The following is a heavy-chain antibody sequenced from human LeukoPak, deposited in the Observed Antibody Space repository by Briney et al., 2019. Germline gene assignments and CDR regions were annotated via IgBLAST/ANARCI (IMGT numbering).Heavy chain of an antibody. J-gene: IGHJ3*02. V-gene: IGHV1-2*02. Sequence: ASVKVSCKASGYIFTGYYMHWVRQAPGQGLEWMGWINPNSGGTNYAQKFQGRVTMTRDTSINTAYMELSRLRSDDTAVYYCARRIQLWYAFDIWGHGTMVTVSS. CDR2: INPNSGGT. CDR1: GYIFTGYY. D-gene: IGHD5-18*01. CDR3: ARRIQLWYAFDI.